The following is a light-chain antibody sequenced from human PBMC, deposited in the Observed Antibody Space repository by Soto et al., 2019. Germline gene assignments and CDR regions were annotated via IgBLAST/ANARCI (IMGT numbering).Light chain of an antibody. Sequence: EIVLTQSPATLSLSPGERATLSCRASQSVSSYLAWYQQKLGQAPRLLIYDASKRATGIPARFSGSGSGTDFTLTTSHLEPEDFAVYYCKQRGNGPRTFGQGTKVDIK. CDR1: QSVSSY. V-gene: IGKV3-11*01. CDR3: KQRGNGPRT. J-gene: IGKJ1*01. CDR2: DAS.